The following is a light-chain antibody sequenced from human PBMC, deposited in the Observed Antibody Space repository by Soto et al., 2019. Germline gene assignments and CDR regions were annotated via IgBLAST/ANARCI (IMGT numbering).Light chain of an antibody. Sequence: QSALTQPASVSGSPGQSITTSCTGTSSDLAIYNYVSWYQQQPGKAPKLMIYQVTNRPSGVSNRFSGSRSGNTASLTISGLQAEDEADYYCSSYTDSSNYVFGTGTKLTVL. CDR3: SSYTDSSNYV. V-gene: IGLV2-14*01. J-gene: IGLJ1*01. CDR1: SSDLAIYNY. CDR2: QVT.